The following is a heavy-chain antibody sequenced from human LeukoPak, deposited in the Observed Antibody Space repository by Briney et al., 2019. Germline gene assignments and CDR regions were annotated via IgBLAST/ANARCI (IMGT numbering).Heavy chain of an antibody. CDR2: INHSGST. J-gene: IGHJ5*02. Sequence: SETLSLTCAVYGGSFSGYYWSWIRQPPGKGLEWIGEINHSGSTNYNPSLKSRVTISVDTSKNQFSLKLSSVTAADTAVYYCAGLVVVSTNWFDPWGQGTLVTVSS. V-gene: IGHV4-34*01. CDR3: AGLVVVSTNWFDP. CDR1: GGSFSGYY. D-gene: IGHD2-15*01.